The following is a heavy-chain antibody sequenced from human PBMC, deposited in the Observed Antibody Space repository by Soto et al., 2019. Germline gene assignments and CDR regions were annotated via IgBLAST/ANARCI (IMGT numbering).Heavy chain of an antibody. Sequence: QVHLQQSGPGLVNPSETLSLTCTVSGCSMSSYYWTWIRQPAGKGLEWIGRVYSSGGTNYNPSLKSRVTISLDTSKNQFSLRLLSVTDADTAVYYCARGQRFSDWFDPWGQGTLVTVSS. CDR3: ARGQRFSDWFDP. CDR2: VYSSGGT. J-gene: IGHJ5*02. CDR1: GCSMSSYY. D-gene: IGHD3-3*01. V-gene: IGHV4-4*07.